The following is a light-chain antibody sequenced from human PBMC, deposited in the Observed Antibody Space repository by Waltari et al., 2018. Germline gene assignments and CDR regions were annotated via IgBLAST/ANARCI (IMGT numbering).Light chain of an antibody. CDR2: WAS. J-gene: IGKJ1*01. V-gene: IGKV4-1*01. Sequence: FITQSPDSLAFSLGERATINSKSRQSVLYSSNNKNYVAWYQQKPGQPPKLLIYWASTRESGVPDRFSGSGSGTDFTLTISSLQAEDVAVYYCQKYYNTWGFGQGTKVEIK. CDR1: QSVLYSSNNKNY. CDR3: QKYYNTWG.